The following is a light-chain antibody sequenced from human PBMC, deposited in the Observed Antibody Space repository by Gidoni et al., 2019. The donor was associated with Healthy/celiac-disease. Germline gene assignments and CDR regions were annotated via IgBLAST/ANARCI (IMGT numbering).Light chain of an antibody. CDR2: LGS. Sequence: DIVMTQSPLSLPVTPGEPASISCRSSQSLLHSNGYNYLDWYLQKPGQSPQLLIYLGSNRASGVPDRFSGSGSGTDFTLKISRVEAEDVGVCRKLTFGGGTKVEIK. V-gene: IGKV2-28*01. J-gene: IGKJ4*01. CDR1: QSLLHSNGYNY. CDR3: LT.